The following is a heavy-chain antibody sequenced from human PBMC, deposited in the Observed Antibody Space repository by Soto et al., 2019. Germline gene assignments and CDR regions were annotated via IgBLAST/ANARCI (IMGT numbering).Heavy chain of an antibody. V-gene: IGHV4-30-4*01. Sequence: SETLSLTCTVSGGSISSGDYYWSWIRQPPGKGLEWIGYIYYSGSTYYNPSLKSRVTISVDTSKNQFSLKLSSVTAADTAVYYCARATVDCSGGSCLDYWGQGTIVTVYS. CDR2: IYYSGST. J-gene: IGHJ4*02. D-gene: IGHD2-15*01. CDR1: GGSISSGDYY. CDR3: ARATVDCSGGSCLDY.